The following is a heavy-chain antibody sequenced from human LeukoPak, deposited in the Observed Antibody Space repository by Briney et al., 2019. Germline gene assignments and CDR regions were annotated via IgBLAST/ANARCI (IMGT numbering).Heavy chain of an antibody. D-gene: IGHD1-14*01. Sequence: TTSETLSLTCSVDTVNHYHWNWVRQSAGTGLEWIGRVHTTSGNTFANPSLWGRVTVSIDTTKSEFLLQLTSMTAADTAVYHCARELRNIGEYYFDYWGQGVPVTVSS. CDR3: ARELRNIGEYYFDY. V-gene: IGHV4-4*07. CDR2: VHTTSGNT. J-gene: IGHJ4*02. CDR1: TVNHYH.